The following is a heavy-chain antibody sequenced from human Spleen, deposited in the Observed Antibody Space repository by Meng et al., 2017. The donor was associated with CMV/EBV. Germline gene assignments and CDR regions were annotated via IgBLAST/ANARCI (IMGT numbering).Heavy chain of an antibody. V-gene: IGHV1-69*13. CDR2: IIPIFGTA. CDR1: GHTFADYY. CDR3: ARGLYGGNDY. J-gene: IGHJ4*02. D-gene: IGHD4-23*01. Sequence: QVQLVQSGAEAKKPGASVKVSCKASGHTFADYYISWVRQAPGQGLEWMGGIIPIFGTANYAQKFQGRVTITADESTSTAYMELSSLRSEDTAVYYCARGLYGGNDYWGQGTLVTVSS.